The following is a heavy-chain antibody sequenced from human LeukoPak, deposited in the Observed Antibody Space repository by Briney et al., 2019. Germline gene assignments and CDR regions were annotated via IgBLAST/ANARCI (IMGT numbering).Heavy chain of an antibody. CDR3: ARDRYDSSVGGMDV. J-gene: IGHJ6*02. CDR1: GFGLRSYI. Sequence: GGSLRLSRSASGFGLRSYIMKLVRQAPGKGPEWVSSISSSGKYVYYGDSVKGRFSLSRDDAKNELYLQMNSLRADDTALYYCARDRYDSSVGGMDVWGQGTTVTVSS. D-gene: IGHD6-6*01. CDR2: ISSSGKYV. V-gene: IGHV3-21*06.